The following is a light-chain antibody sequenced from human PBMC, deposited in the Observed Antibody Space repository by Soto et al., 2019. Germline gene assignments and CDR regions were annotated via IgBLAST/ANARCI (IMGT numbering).Light chain of an antibody. J-gene: IGKJ1*01. Sequence: VLTQSPDTLSLSPCERATLSCRARQRVSSRFFAWYQQKPAHAPRLLIYGTSTRAAGIPDRFSGDGSGTDFTLTISRLEPEDFAVYYCQQFGYSLWTFGQGTKVEI. CDR2: GTS. CDR3: QQFGYSLWT. V-gene: IGKV3-20*01. CDR1: QRVSSRF.